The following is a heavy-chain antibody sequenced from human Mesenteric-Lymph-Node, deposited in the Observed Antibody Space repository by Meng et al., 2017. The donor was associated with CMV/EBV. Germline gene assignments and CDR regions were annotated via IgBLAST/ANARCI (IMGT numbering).Heavy chain of an antibody. CDR1: GGSFSGYY. CDR2: INHSGST. Sequence: CAVYGGSFSGYYWSWIRQPPGKGLEWIGEINHSGSTNYNPSLKSRVTISVDTSKNQFSLKLSSVTAADTAVYYCARGTRGWRNYFDYWGQGTLVTVSS. V-gene: IGHV4-34*01. CDR3: ARGTRGWRNYFDY. D-gene: IGHD2-8*02. J-gene: IGHJ4*02.